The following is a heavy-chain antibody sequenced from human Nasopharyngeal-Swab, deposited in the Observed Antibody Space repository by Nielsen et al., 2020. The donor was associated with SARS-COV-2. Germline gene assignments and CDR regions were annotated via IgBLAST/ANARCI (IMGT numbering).Heavy chain of an antibody. J-gene: IGHJ6*02. CDR3: ARQGPHYYYYGMDV. V-gene: IGHV3-53*04. CDR1: GFTFSSYE. Sequence: GESLKISCAASGFTFSSYEMNWVRQAPGKGLEWVSVIYSGGSTYYADSVKGRFTISRHNSKNTLYLQMNSLRAEDTAVYYCARQGPHYYYYGMDVWGQGTTVTVSS. CDR2: IYSGGST.